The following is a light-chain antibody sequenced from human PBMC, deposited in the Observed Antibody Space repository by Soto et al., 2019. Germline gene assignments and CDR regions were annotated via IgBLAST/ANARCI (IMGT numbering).Light chain of an antibody. CDR3: QQYNSSPLN. J-gene: IGKJ4*01. CDR1: QSVLYSFNNKDY. Sequence: DIVMTQSPDSLAVSLVERATINCKSSQSVLYSFNNKDYLALYQQKPGQPPMMLIYWAFTRGSGVSYRFSGRGCGSDLALTISSLQAEDVAVSYCQQYNSSPLNFGGGSKVEIK. CDR2: WAF. V-gene: IGKV4-1*01.